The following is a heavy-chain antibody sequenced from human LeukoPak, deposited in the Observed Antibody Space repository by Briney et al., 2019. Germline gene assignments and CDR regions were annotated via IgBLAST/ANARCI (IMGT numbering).Heavy chain of an antibody. J-gene: IGHJ4*02. D-gene: IGHD5-24*01. CDR2: INPSCGST. V-gene: IGHV1-46*01. CDR3: ARVSRWLQFGSLDY. Sequence: ASVTVSCKASGYTFTSYYMHWVRQAPGQGLEWMGIINPSCGSTSYAQKFQGRVTMTRDTSTSTVYMELSSLSSEDTAVYYCARVSRWLQFGSLDYWGQGTLVTVSS. CDR1: GYTFTSYY.